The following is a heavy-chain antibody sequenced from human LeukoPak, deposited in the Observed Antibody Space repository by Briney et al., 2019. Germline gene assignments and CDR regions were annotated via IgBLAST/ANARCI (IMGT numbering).Heavy chain of an antibody. V-gene: IGHV4-34*01. CDR3: ARRYGRWDSSGWYCDY. CDR2: INHSGST. J-gene: IGHJ4*02. CDR1: GGSFSGYY. Sequence: PSETLSLTCAVYGGSFSGYYWSWIRQPPGKGLEWIGEINHSGSTNYNPSLKSRVTISVDTSKNQFSLKLSSVTAADTAVYYCARRYGRWDSSGWYCDYWGQGTLVTVSS. D-gene: IGHD6-19*01.